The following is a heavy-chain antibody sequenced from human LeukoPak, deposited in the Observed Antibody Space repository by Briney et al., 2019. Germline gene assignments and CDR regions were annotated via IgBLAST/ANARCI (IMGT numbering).Heavy chain of an antibody. Sequence: GGSLRLSCAASGFTLSSYAMSWVRQAPGKGLEWVSAISVSGNTYHADSVKGRFTISRDSSKNTLYLQMSRLRAEDAAMYYCAKDPTLVGVGVTMSFDNWGQGTLVTVSS. CDR2: ISVSGNT. V-gene: IGHV3-23*01. CDR1: GFTLSSYA. D-gene: IGHD1-26*01. J-gene: IGHJ4*02. CDR3: AKDPTLVGVGVTMSFDN.